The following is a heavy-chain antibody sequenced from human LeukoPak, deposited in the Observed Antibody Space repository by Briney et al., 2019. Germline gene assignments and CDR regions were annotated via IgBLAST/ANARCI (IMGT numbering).Heavy chain of an antibody. V-gene: IGHV4-39*07. CDR2: INHSGST. D-gene: IGHD4-17*01. CDR3: ARVAPTVTHHYYGMDV. J-gene: IGHJ6*02. CDR1: GGSISSSSYY. Sequence: SETLSLTCTVSGGSISSSSYYWGWIRQPPGKGLEWIGEINHSGSTNYGPSLKNRVTISVDTPNNQFSLKVTSVTAADTAVYYCARVAPTVTHHYYGMDVWGQGTTVTVSS.